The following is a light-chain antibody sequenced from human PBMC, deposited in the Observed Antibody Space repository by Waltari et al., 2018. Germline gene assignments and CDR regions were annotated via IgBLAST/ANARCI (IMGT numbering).Light chain of an antibody. J-gene: IGKJ5*01. CDR1: PSIHSY. V-gene: IGKV3-11*01. CDR3: QQRYNWPLT. CDR2: DAS. Sequence: EIVLTPSPPTLSLSPGDRATLSCSALPSIHSYLAWYQQTPGQAPRLLSYDASNRATGVPARFSGSGSGSDFPLTISRMEPEDVAVYYCQQRYNWPLTFGQGTRLEIK.